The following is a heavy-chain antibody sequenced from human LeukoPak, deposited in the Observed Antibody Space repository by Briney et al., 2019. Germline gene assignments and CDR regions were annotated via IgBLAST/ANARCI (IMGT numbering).Heavy chain of an antibody. CDR2: IYTSGST. D-gene: IGHD5-24*01. CDR1: GGSISSYY. CDR3: ARQVPTNNWFDP. V-gene: IGHV4-4*09. J-gene: IGHJ5*02. Sequence: PSETLSLICTVSGGSISSYYWSWLRQPPGKGLEWIGYIYTSGSTNYNPSLKSRVTISVDTSKNQFSLKLSSVTAADTAVYYCARQVPTNNWFDPWGQGTLVTVSS.